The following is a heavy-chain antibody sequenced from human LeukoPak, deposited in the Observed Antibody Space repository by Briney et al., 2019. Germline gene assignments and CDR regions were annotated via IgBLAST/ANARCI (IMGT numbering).Heavy chain of an antibody. V-gene: IGHV1-8*01. CDR2: MNPNSGNT. J-gene: IGHJ4*02. CDR1: GYTFTSYD. D-gene: IGHD4-17*01. Sequence: ASVKVSCKASGYTFTSYDINWVRQATGQGLEWMGWMNPNSGNTGYAQKFQGRVTMTRNTSISTAYMELSSLRSDDTAVYYCARDDYGDYVPGYWGQGTLVTVSS. CDR3: ARDDYGDYVPGY.